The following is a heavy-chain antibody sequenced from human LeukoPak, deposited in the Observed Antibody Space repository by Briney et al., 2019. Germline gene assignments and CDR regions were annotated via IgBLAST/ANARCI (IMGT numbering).Heavy chain of an antibody. CDR3: ARGILGAFDI. CDR1: GGSISSSSYY. CDR2: IYTSGST. Sequence: SETLSLTCTVSGGSISSSSYYWSWIRQPAGKGLEWIGRIYTSGSTNYNPSLKSRVTISVDTSKNQFSLKLSSVTAADTAVYYCARGILGAFDIWGQGTMVTVSS. D-gene: IGHD1-26*01. J-gene: IGHJ3*02. V-gene: IGHV4-61*02.